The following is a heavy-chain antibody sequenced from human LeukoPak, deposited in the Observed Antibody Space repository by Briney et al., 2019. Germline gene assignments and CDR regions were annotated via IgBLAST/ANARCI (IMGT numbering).Heavy chain of an antibody. V-gene: IGHV3-33*06. CDR2: IWIDGSGV. CDR3: AKASNGYNGHYFDY. J-gene: IGHJ4*02. D-gene: IGHD5-24*01. CDR1: GFPFSRYG. Sequence: WGSLRLSCAASGFPFSRYGMHWVRQAPGKGLEWVAVIWIDGSGVYYADCVQGRFTISRDNSENTLYLQMDNLRAEDTAVYYCAKASNGYNGHYFDYWGQGPPVTVSS.